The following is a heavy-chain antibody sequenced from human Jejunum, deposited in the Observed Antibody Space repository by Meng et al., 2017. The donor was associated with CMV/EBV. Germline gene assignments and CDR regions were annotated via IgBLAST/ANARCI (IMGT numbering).Heavy chain of an antibody. V-gene: IGHV4-34*01. CDR3: ARGGGDPIRGVLPFDY. CDR1: GGSFSSYY. Sequence: QVQLQQWGAGLLKPSETLSLTCGVYGGSFSSYYWSWIRQPPGKGLEWIAEINHSGSTNYNPSLKSRVTISLDTSNSHFSLKLTSVTAADTAVYFCARGGGDPIRGVLPFDYWGQGTLVTVSS. D-gene: IGHD2-21*01. CDR2: INHSGST. J-gene: IGHJ4*02.